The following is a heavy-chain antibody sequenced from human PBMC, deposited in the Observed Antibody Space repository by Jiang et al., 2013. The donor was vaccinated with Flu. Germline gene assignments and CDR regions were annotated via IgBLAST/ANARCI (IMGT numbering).Heavy chain of an antibody. D-gene: IGHD1-7*01. V-gene: IGHV4-31*03. CDR1: GGSISSGGYY. J-gene: IGHJ4*02. CDR3: ASRTTDPTGAGFDY. CDR2: IYYSGST. Sequence: SLTCTVSGGSISSGGYYWSWIRQHPGKGLEWIGYIYYSGSTYYNPSLKSRVTISVDTSKNQFSLKLSSVTAADTAVYYCASRTTDPTGAGFDYWGQGTLVTVSS.